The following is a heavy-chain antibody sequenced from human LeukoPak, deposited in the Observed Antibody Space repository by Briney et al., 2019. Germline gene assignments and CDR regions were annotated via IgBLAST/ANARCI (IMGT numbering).Heavy chain of an antibody. CDR2: INPNSGGT. CDR1: GYTFTGYY. CDR3: ARARGIAVAGVHYFDY. V-gene: IGHV1-2*02. Sequence: ASVKVSCKASGYTFTGYYMHWVRQAPGQGLEWMGWINPNSGGTNYARKFQGRVTMTRDTSISIAYMELSRLRSDDTAVYYCARARGIAVAGVHYFDYWGQGTLVTVSS. D-gene: IGHD6-19*01. J-gene: IGHJ4*02.